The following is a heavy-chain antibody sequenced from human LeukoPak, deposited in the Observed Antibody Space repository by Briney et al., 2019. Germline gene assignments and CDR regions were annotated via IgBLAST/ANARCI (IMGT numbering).Heavy chain of an antibody. Sequence: GGSLRLSCAASGFTVSNNYMSWVRQAPGKGLGWVSVIYDSGTTFYADSVKGRFTISRDNSKNTLYLQMNSLRAEDTAVYYCARDWGKTVGFEYWGQGTLVTVSS. J-gene: IGHJ4*02. D-gene: IGHD3-16*01. CDR2: IYDSGTT. CDR3: ARDWGKTVGFEY. V-gene: IGHV3-53*01. CDR1: GFTVSNNY.